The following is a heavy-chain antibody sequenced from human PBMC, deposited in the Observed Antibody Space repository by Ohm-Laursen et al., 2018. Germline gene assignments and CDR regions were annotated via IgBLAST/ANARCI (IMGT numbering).Heavy chain of an antibody. J-gene: IGHJ3*02. CDR1: GGSISSYY. Sequence: GTLSLTCSVSGGSISSYYWSWTRQSPGKGLEWIGYIYKSGSTNYNPSLKSRVTISKDTSKNQFSLKLTSVTAADTAVYYCARRGHAFDIWGQGTMVTVSS. CDR3: ARRGHAFDI. CDR2: IYKSGST. V-gene: IGHV4-59*01.